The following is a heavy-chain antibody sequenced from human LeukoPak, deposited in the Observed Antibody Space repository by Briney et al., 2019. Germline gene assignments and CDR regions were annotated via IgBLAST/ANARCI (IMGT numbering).Heavy chain of an antibody. CDR2: INHSGST. CDR1: GGSFSGYY. CDR3: ARASHLRFPSYYFEY. J-gene: IGHJ4*02. Sequence: SETLSLNCAVYGGSFSGYYRSWIRQPPGKGLEWIGEINHSGSTNYNPSLKSRVTISVDTSKNQFSLELSSVTAADTAVYYCARASHLRFPSYYFEYWGQGTLVTVSS. D-gene: IGHD3-3*01. V-gene: IGHV4-34*01.